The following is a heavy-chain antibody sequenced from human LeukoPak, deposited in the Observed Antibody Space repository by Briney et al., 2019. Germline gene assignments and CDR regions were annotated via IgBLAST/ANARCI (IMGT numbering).Heavy chain of an antibody. CDR3: AIDSSDY. D-gene: IGHD6-6*01. CDR2: ISSSGSTI. CDR1: GGSISSYY. J-gene: IGHJ4*02. V-gene: IGHV3-11*01. Sequence: PSETLSLTCTVSGGSISSYYWSWIRQAPGKGLEWVSYISSSGSTIYYADSVKGRFTISRDNAKDSLYLQMNSLRAEDTAVYYCAIDSSDYWGQGTLVTVSS.